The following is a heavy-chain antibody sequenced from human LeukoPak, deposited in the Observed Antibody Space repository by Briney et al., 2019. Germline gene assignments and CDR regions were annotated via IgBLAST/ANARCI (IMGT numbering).Heavy chain of an antibody. CDR2: IYPGDSDT. V-gene: IGHV5-51*01. J-gene: IGHJ6*03. CDR1: GYSFTSYW. D-gene: IGHD3-3*02. CDR3: ARLKVPSIYRGGDYYMDV. Sequence: GESLKISCKGSGYSFTSYWIGWVRQMPGKGLEWMGIIYPGDSDTRYSPSFQGQVTISADKSISTAYLQWSSLKASDTAMYYCARLKVPSIYRGGDYYMDVWGKGTTVTVSS.